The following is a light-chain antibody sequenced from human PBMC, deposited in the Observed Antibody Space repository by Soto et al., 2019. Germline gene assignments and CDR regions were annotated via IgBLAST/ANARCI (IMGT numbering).Light chain of an antibody. J-gene: IGKJ2*01. CDR2: DAS. CDR1: QSVSSIY. Sequence: EIVLTQTPATLSLSPGERATLSCGASQSVSSIYLAWYQQKPGLAPRLLIYDASSRATGIPDRFSGSGSGTDFTLTISRLEPEDFAVYYCPEYGSSPYTFGQGTKLEIK. V-gene: IGKV3D-20*01. CDR3: PEYGSSPYT.